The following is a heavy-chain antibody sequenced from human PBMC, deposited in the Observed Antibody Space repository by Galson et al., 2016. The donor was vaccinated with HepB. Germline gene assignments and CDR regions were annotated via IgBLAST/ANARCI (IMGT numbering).Heavy chain of an antibody. J-gene: IGHJ3*02. D-gene: IGHD2-2*01. V-gene: IGHV4-4*09. Sequence: SETLSLTYSVSGASISGHYWSWIRQPPGQGLEWIGYIFNTETTSYNPSLKNRVTISADMSKKQFSLELSSVTAADAAVYYCARRVDSRLLPAAHPGALDIWGQGTMVAVSS. CDR2: IFNTETT. CDR3: ARRVDSRLLPAAHPGALDI. CDR1: GASISGHY.